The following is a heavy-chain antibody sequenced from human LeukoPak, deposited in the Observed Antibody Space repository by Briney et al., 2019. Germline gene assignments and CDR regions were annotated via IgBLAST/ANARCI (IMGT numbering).Heavy chain of an antibody. Sequence: GGSLRLSCAASGFTFDDYAMHWVRQAPGKGLEWVSGISWNSGSIGYADSVKGRFTISRDNAKNSLYLQMNSLRAEDTALYYCAKDRTSLSKGAGAAFDYWGQGTLVTVSS. V-gene: IGHV3-9*01. CDR3: AKDRTSLSKGAGAAFDY. J-gene: IGHJ4*02. CDR2: ISWNSGSI. D-gene: IGHD2-2*01. CDR1: GFTFDDYA.